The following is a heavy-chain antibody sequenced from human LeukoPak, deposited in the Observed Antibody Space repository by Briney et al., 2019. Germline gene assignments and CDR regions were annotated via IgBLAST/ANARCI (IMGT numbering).Heavy chain of an antibody. Sequence: SETLSLTCTVSGGSISSYYWSWIRQPPGKGLEWIGYIYYSGSTNYNPSLKSRVTISVDTSKNQFSLKLSSVTAADTAVYYCARGDYSDYSQYFDLWGRGTLVTVSS. V-gene: IGHV4-59*08. CDR1: GGSISSYY. CDR2: IYYSGST. D-gene: IGHD4-11*01. CDR3: ARGDYSDYSQYFDL. J-gene: IGHJ2*01.